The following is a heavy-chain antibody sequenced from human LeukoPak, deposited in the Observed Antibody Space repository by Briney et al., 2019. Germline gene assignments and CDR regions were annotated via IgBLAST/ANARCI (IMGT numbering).Heavy chain of an antibody. J-gene: IGHJ6*02. CDR2: ICYSGST. CDR1: GGSISSYY. CDR3: AHQGYSSSWYDYYYYGMDV. V-gene: IGHV4-59*12. Sequence: PSETLSLTCTVSGGSISSYYWSWIRQPPGKGLEWIGTICYSGSTYYNPSLKSRVTISVDTSKNQFSLKLSSLTAADTAVYYCAHQGYSSSWYDYYYYGMDVWGQGTTVTVSS. D-gene: IGHD6-13*01.